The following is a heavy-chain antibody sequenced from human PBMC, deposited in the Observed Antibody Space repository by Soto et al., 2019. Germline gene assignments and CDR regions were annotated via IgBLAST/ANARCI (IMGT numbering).Heavy chain of an antibody. V-gene: IGHV1-69*13. CDR2: IIPIFGTA. Sequence: RASVKVSCKASGGTFSSYAISWVRQAPGQGLEWMGGIIPIFGTANYAQKFQGRVTITADESTSTAYMELSSLRSEDTAVYYCARPGYSSSWYYFDYWGQGTLVTSPQ. CDR3: ARPGYSSSWYYFDY. D-gene: IGHD6-13*01. CDR1: GGTFSSYA. J-gene: IGHJ4*02.